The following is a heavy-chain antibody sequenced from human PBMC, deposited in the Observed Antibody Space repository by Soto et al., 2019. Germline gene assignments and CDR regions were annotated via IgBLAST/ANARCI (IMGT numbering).Heavy chain of an antibody. Sequence: PSETLSLTCTVSGGSISSSSYYWGWIRQPPGKGLEWIGSIYYSGSTYYNPSLKSRVTISVDTSKNQFSLKLSSVTAADTAVYYCARHQGDGYNYDYWGQGTLVTVSS. V-gene: IGHV4-39*01. J-gene: IGHJ4*02. CDR2: IYYSGST. CDR1: GGSISSSSYY. CDR3: ARHQGDGYNYDY. D-gene: IGHD5-12*01.